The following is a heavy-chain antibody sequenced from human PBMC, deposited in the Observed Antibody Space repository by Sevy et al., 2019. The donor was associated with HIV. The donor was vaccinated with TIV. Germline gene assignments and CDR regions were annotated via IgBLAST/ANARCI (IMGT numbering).Heavy chain of an antibody. CDR2: ISDDGSNK. D-gene: IGHD4-17*01. Sequence: GGSLRLSCAASGFTFSGYAMHWVRQTPGEGLEWVAVISDDGSNKYYADSVKGRFTISRDYSKYTLFLQMNSLKAEDTAVYYCARAGDYGDYHFDYWGQGTLVTVSS. J-gene: IGHJ4*02. CDR1: GFTFSGYA. CDR3: ARAGDYGDYHFDY. V-gene: IGHV3-30-3*01.